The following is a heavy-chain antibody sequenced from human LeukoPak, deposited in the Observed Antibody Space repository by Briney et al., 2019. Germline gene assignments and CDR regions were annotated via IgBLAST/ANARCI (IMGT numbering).Heavy chain of an antibody. D-gene: IGHD5-18*01. V-gene: IGHV4-34*01. J-gene: IGHJ6*02. CDR1: GGSFSGYY. CDR3: ATIPGYSYGSDGMDV. Sequence: PSETLSLTCAVYGGSFSGYYWSWIRQPPGKGLEWIGEINHSGSTNYNPSLKSRVTISVDTSMNQFSLKLSSVTAADTAVYYCATIPGYSYGSDGMDVWGQGTTVTVSS. CDR2: INHSGST.